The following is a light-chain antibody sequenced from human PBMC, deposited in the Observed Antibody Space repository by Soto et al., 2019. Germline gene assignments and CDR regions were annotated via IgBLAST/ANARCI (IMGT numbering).Light chain of an antibody. Sequence: QSVLTQPPSASGTPGQRVSISCSGSSSNIGSNTVNWYQQVPGTAPKLLIYSNNQRPSGVPDRFSGSKSGTSASLAISGLQSEDEADYYCAAWDDSLNGHWVFGGGTKLTVL. CDR1: SSNIGSNT. CDR3: AAWDDSLNGHWV. V-gene: IGLV1-44*01. J-gene: IGLJ3*02. CDR2: SNN.